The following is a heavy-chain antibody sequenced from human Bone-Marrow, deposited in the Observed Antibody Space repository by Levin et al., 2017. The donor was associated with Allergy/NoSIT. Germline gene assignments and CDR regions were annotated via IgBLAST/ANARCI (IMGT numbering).Heavy chain of an antibody. V-gene: IGHV1-69*06. J-gene: IGHJ6*03. CDR3: GRASAAYFYYYHMDV. CDR2: IIPTLNSA. Sequence: KISCKVSGGTFSTYSISWVRQAPGQGLEWMGVIIPTLNSANYAQDFQGRVTISADTSTSTAYMELSSLRSEDTAVYYCGRASAAYFYYYHMDVWGIGTTVTVS. CDR1: GGTFSTYS.